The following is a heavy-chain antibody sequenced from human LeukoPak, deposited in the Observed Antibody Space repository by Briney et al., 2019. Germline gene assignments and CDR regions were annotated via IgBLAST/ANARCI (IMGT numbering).Heavy chain of an antibody. V-gene: IGHV3-30*03. Sequence: GGSLRLSCAASGFTFSSYGMHWVRQAPGKGLEWVAVISYDGSNKYYADSVKGRFTISRDNSKNTLYLQMNSLRAEDTAVYYCASTSRHSSSWYFDYWGQGTLVTVSS. CDR1: GFTFSSYG. CDR2: ISYDGSNK. CDR3: ASTSRHSSSWYFDY. D-gene: IGHD6-13*01. J-gene: IGHJ4*02.